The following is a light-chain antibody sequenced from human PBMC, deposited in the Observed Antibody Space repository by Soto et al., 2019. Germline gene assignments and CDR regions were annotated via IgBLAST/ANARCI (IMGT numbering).Light chain of an antibody. CDR3: QQYDSSPRT. Sequence: EIVLTQSPGTLSLSPGERATLSCRASQSISSSYFAWYQQKPGQAPRLLIYGAFSRAIGIPDRFSGSGSGTDFTLTISRLEPEDFVVYYCQQYDSSPRTFGQGTKVEIK. CDR1: QSISSSY. J-gene: IGKJ1*01. V-gene: IGKV3-20*01. CDR2: GAF.